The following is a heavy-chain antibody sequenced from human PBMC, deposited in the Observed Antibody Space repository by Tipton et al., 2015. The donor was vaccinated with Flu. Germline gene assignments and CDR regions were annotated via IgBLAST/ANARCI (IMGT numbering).Heavy chain of an antibody. J-gene: IGHJ5*02. CDR2: SSGSSGHT. V-gene: IGHV4-4*08. D-gene: IGHD2-8*02. Sequence: LRLSCTVSGGSISDYYWGWIRQPPGKGLVWIAYSSGSSGHTNYNPSLKSRGTISVDTSKNQFSLRLASMTAADTAMYYCTRSSPGFDPWGQGTLVTVSS. CDR3: TRSSPGFDP. CDR1: GGSISDYY.